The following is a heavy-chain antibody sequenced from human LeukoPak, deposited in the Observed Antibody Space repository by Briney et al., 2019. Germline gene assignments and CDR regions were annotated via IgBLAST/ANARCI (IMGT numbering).Heavy chain of an antibody. J-gene: IGHJ4*02. V-gene: IGHV3-30-3*01. Sequence: GRSLRLSCAASGFTFSSYAMHWVRQAPGKGLEWVAVISYDGSNKYYTDSVNGRFTISRDNARNSLYLQMNNVRDEDTAVYYCARDSGVDAHIDYWGQGTLVTVSA. CDR1: GFTFSSYA. CDR2: ISYDGSNK. D-gene: IGHD3-3*01. CDR3: ARDSGVDAHIDY.